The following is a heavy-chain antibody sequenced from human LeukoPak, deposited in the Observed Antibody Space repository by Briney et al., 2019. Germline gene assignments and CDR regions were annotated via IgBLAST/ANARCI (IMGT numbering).Heavy chain of an antibody. Sequence: GGSLRLSCAASGFAFSRYWMTWVCQAPGKGLEWVASIKEDGSQKYYVDSVKGRFTSSRDNAKNSLYLQMNSLRDEDTAVYYCARGDYYDSRYDMDVWGQGTTVAVSS. CDR2: IKEDGSQK. CDR1: GFAFSRYW. V-gene: IGHV3-7*02. D-gene: IGHD3-10*01. CDR3: ARGDYYDSRYDMDV. J-gene: IGHJ6*02.